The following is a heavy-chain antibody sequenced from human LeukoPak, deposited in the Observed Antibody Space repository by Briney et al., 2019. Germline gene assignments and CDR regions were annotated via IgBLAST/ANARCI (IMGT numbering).Heavy chain of an antibody. J-gene: IGHJ4*02. CDR2: ISGSGGST. D-gene: IGHD4-23*01. Sequence: GGSLRLSCAASGFTFSSSWMHWVCQAPEKGLEWVSTISGSGGSTYYADSVKGRFTISRDNSKNTLYLQMNSLRAEDTAVYYCAKDLGVTPAFDYWGQGTLVTVSS. V-gene: IGHV3-23*01. CDR3: AKDLGVTPAFDY. CDR1: GFTFSSSW.